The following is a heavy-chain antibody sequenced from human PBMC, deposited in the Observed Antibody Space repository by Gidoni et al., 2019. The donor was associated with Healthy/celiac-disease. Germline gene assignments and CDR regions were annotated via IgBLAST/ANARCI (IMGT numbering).Heavy chain of an antibody. Sequence: QVQLQESGPGLVKPSETLSLTCTVSGGSISSYYWSWIRQPPGKGLEWIGYIYYSGSTNYNPSLKSRVTISVDTSKNQFSLKLSSVTAADTAVYYCARDSGPRDYDYYMDVWGKGTTVTVSS. CDR2: IYYSGST. J-gene: IGHJ6*03. CDR1: GGSISSYY. D-gene: IGHD2-8*02. CDR3: ARDSGPRDYDYYMDV. V-gene: IGHV4-59*01.